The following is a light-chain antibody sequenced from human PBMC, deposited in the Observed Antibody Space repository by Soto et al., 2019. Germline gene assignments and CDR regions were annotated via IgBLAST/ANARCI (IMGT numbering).Light chain of an antibody. CDR3: QPYNNWPLT. CDR1: QGISSY. J-gene: IGKJ4*01. CDR2: AAS. V-gene: IGKV1-9*01. Sequence: DIQLSQSPSFLSASVGDRVTITCRASQGISSYLAWYKQKPGKAPKLLIYAASSLQSGVPSRFSGSGSGTDFTLTINSLKSEDFEVYYCQPYNNWPLTFGGGTKVDIK.